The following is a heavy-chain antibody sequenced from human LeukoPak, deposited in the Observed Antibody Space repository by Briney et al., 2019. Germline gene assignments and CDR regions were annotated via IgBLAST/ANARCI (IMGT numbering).Heavy chain of an antibody. J-gene: IGHJ4*02. CDR3: AGSHTPTADYIVVVPAAPVDY. CDR2: INHSGST. Sequence: SETLSLTCAVYGGSFSGYYWSWIRQPPGKGLEWIGEINHSGSTNYNPSPKSRVTISVDTSKNQFSLKLSSVTAADTAVYYCAGSHTPTADYIVVVPAAPVDYWGQGTLVTVSS. V-gene: IGHV4-34*01. D-gene: IGHD2-2*01. CDR1: GGSFSGYY.